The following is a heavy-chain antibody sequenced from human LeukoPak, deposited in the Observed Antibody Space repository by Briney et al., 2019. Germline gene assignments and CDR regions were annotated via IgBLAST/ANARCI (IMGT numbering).Heavy chain of an antibody. D-gene: IGHD4-17*01. CDR1: GSSFTSYW. J-gene: IGHJ6*03. Sequence: GESLQISCQGSGSSFTSYWIGWVRQVPGKGLEGMGIIYPGDSDTRYSPSFQGQVTISADKSISTSYLQWSSLKASDTAMYYCARLPSSSDYGVYYYMDVWGKGTTVTVSS. V-gene: IGHV5-51*01. CDR3: ARLPSSSDYGVYYYMDV. CDR2: IYPGDSDT.